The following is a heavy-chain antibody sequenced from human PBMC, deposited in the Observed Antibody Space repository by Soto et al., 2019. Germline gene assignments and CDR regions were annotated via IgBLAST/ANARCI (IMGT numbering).Heavy chain of an antibody. V-gene: IGHV5-51*01. CDR2: IYPCDSDT. CDR1: GYSFTSYW. Sequence: CESLKISCKGSGYSFTSYWIGWVRQMPGKGLEWMGIIYPCDSDTRYSPSFQGQVTISADKSISTAYLQWSSLKASDTAMYYCARATTVVRGYYYYGMDVWGQGTTVTVSS. D-gene: IGHD4-17*01. J-gene: IGHJ6*02. CDR3: ARATTVVRGYYYYGMDV.